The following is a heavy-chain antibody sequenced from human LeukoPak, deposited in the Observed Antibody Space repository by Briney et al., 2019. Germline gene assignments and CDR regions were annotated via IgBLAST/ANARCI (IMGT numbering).Heavy chain of an antibody. CDR2: IYHSGST. D-gene: IGHD3-3*01. J-gene: IGHJ4*02. Sequence: SETLSLTCAVSGGSISSSNWWSWVRQPPGKGLEWIGEIYHSGSTNYNPSLKSRVTISVDKSKNQFSLKLSSVTAADTAVYYCARGINYDFWSGYQYYFDYWGQGTLVTVSS. CDR3: ARGINYDFWSGYQYYFDY. CDR1: GGSISSSNW. V-gene: IGHV4-4*02.